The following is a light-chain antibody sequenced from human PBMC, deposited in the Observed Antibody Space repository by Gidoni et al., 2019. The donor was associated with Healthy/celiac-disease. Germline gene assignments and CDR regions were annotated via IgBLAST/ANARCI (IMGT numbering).Light chain of an antibody. CDR2: DAS. CDR3: QQRSNWPPIT. Sequence: IVLTQSPATLSLSPGERATLSCRASQSVSSYLAGYQQKPGQAPRLLIYDASNRDTGIPARCSGSGSGTDFTLTICSLEPEDFAVYYCQQRSNWPPITFGQGTRLEIK. CDR1: QSVSSY. J-gene: IGKJ5*01. V-gene: IGKV3-11*01.